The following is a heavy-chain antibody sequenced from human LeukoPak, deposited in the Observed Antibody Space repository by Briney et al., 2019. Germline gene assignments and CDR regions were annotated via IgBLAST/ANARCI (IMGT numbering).Heavy chain of an antibody. CDR2: LHYSGST. CDR3: ARTTEGGYTYGYFYYYYMDV. CDR1: GGSISGYY. D-gene: IGHD5-18*01. V-gene: IGHV4-59*01. Sequence: SETLSLTCTVSGGSISGYYWSWIRQHPGKGREWIGYLHYSGSTNYNPSLKSRVTISVDTSKNQFSLKLSSVTAADTAVYYCARTTEGGYTYGYFYYYYMDVWGKGTTVTISS. J-gene: IGHJ6*03.